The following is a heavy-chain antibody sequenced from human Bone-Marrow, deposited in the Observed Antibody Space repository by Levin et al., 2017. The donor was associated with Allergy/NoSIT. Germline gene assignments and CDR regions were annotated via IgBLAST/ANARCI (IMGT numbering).Heavy chain of an antibody. J-gene: IGHJ6*01. CDR1: GFTFNDYA. CDR2: ISWHSVSI. D-gene: IGHD6-6*01. Sequence: GGSLRLSCAASGFTFNDYAMHWVRQAPGKGLEWVSVISWHSVSIRYADSVKGRFTISRDNSKNSLYLQMNNLRPEDTAMYYCAKKGGQSRSRKGPMDVWGQGTTVIVSS. CDR3: AKKGGQSRSRKGPMDV. V-gene: IGHV3-9*01.